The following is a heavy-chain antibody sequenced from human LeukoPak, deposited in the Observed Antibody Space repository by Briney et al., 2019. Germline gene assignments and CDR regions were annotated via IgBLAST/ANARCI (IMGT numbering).Heavy chain of an antibody. D-gene: IGHD5-18*01. CDR3: ARERDTAMAVFDY. Sequence: PSETLSLTCTVSGGSISSYYWSWIRQPPGKGLEWIGYIYYSGSTNYNPSLKGRVTISVDTSKNQFSLKLSSVTAADTAVYYCARERDTAMAVFDYWGQGTLVTVSS. CDR1: GGSISSYY. V-gene: IGHV4-59*01. J-gene: IGHJ4*02. CDR2: IYYSGST.